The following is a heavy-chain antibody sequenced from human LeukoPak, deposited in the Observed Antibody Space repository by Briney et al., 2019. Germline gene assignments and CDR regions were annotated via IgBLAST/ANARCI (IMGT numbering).Heavy chain of an antibody. CDR2: ISGSGGST. Sequence: GGSLRLSCAASGFTFSSYAMSWVRQAPGKGLEWVSAISGSGGSTYYADSVKGRFTISRDNSKNTLYLQMNSLRAEDTAVYYCANDGAYYDSSTDAFDIWGQGTMVTVSS. V-gene: IGHV3-23*01. CDR3: ANDGAYYDSSTDAFDI. D-gene: IGHD3-22*01. J-gene: IGHJ3*02. CDR1: GFTFSSYA.